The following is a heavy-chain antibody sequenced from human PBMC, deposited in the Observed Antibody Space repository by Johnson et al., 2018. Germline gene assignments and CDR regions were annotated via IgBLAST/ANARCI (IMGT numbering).Heavy chain of an antibody. CDR1: GFTFSSYD. J-gene: IGHJ6*02. D-gene: IGHD5-18*01. CDR3: ARARRCGIQLYYYDYGMDV. CDR2: IGTAGDT. Sequence: VQLVESGGGLVQPGGSLRLSCAASGFTFSSYDMHWVRQATGKGLEWVSAIGTAGDTYYPGSVKGRFTISRENAKNSLYLQMNSLGAEDTAVYYWARARRCGIQLYYYDYGMDVWGQGTTVTVSS. V-gene: IGHV3-13*01.